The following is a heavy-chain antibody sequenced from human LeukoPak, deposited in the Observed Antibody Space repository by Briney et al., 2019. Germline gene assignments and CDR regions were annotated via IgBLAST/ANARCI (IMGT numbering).Heavy chain of an antibody. Sequence: SGTLSLTCAVSGGSISRNNWWSWIRQSPGKGLEWIGEIFHSGITNYNPSLKSRVTISMDKSTNQFSLNLNSVTAADTAVYYCASLVLVEDRGFDPWGQGTLVTVSS. CDR2: IFHSGIT. CDR1: GGSISRNNW. V-gene: IGHV4-4*02. J-gene: IGHJ5*02. D-gene: IGHD2-8*02. CDR3: ASLVLVEDRGFDP.